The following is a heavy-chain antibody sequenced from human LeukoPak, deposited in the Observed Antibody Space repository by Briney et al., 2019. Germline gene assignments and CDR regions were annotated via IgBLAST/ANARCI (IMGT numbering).Heavy chain of an antibody. Sequence: PSETLSLTCTVSGASISSYFGSWVRQPPGKGLEWIGFISYSGNTNYNPSLKSRVTMSVDTSRNQFSLKLSSVTAADTAVYYCAGAQRGHSSGYLHFQQWGQGTLVTVSS. CDR3: AGAQRGHSSGYLHFQQ. V-gene: IGHV4-59*08. CDR1: GASISSYF. CDR2: ISYSGNT. J-gene: IGHJ1*01. D-gene: IGHD5-18*01.